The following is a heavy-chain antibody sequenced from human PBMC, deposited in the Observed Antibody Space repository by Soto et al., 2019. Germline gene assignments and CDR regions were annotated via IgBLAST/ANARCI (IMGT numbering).Heavy chain of an antibody. J-gene: IGHJ4*02. D-gene: IGHD3-22*01. Sequence: QLQLQESGPGLVKPSETLSLTCTVSGGSISSSSYYWGWIRQPPGKGLEWIGSIYYSGSTYYNPSLKSRVTISVDTSKNQFSLKLSSVTAADTAVYYCARRENYDSRIDYWGQGTLVTVSS. CDR1: GGSISSSSYY. CDR2: IYYSGST. V-gene: IGHV4-39*01. CDR3: ARRENYDSRIDY.